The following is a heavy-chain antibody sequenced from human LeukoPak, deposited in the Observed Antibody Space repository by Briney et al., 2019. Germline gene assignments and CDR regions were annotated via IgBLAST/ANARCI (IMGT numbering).Heavy chain of an antibody. Sequence: SQTLSLTCTVSGGSISSGSYYWSWIRQPAGKGLEWIGRIYTSGSTNYNPSLKSRVTISVDTSKNQFSLKLSSVTAADTAVYYCARDHRYCSSTSRFRRGYNWFDPWGQGTLVTVSS. CDR1: GGSISSGSYY. D-gene: IGHD2-2*01. J-gene: IGHJ5*02. V-gene: IGHV4-61*02. CDR2: IYTSGST. CDR3: ARDHRYCSSTSRFRRGYNWFDP.